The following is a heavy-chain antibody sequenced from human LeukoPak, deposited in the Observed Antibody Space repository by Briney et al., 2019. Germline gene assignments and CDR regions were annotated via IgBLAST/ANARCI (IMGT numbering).Heavy chain of an antibody. V-gene: IGHV1-46*01. Sequence: ASVKVSCKASGYTFTSYYMHWVRQAPGQGLEWMGIINPSGGSTSYAQKFQGRVTMTRDMSTSTVYMELSSLRSEDTAVYYCARAEYLDRPLDYWGQGTLVTVSS. CDR2: INPSGGST. J-gene: IGHJ4*02. CDR3: ARAEYLDRPLDY. D-gene: IGHD1-14*01. CDR1: GYTFTSYY.